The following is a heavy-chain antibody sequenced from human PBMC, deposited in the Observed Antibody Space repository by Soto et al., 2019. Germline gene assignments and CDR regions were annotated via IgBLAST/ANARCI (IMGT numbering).Heavy chain of an antibody. J-gene: IGHJ4*02. D-gene: IGHD1-26*01. V-gene: IGHV1-69*01. Sequence: QVQLVQSGAEVKKPGSSVNVSCKASGGTFSSYSINWVRQAPGQGLEWMGEIIPIFGTANYAQKFQGRVTITADESTSTASMELSSLRSEDTAVYYCARDGGRHSGGMDYWGQGTLVTVSS. CDR1: GGTFSSYS. CDR3: ARDGGRHSGGMDY. CDR2: IIPIFGTA.